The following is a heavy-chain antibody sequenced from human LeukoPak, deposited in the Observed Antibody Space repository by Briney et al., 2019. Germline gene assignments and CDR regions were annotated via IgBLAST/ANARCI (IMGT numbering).Heavy chain of an antibody. CDR1: GYTFTGYY. J-gene: IGHJ4*02. CDR2: INPNSGGT. CDR3: ARDRARSGWYPIGY. V-gene: IGHV1-2*02. Sequence: ASVKVSCKASGYTFTGYYMHWVRQAPGQGLEWMGWINPNSGGTNYAQKFQGRVTMTRDTSISTAYMELSRLRSDDTAVYYCARDRARSGWYPIGYWGQGTLVTVSS. D-gene: IGHD6-19*01.